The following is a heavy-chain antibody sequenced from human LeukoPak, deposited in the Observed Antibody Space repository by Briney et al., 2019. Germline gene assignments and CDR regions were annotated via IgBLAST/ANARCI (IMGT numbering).Heavy chain of an antibody. CDR1: GFTFSSYS. V-gene: IGHV3-21*01. J-gene: IGHJ4*02. D-gene: IGHD3-9*01. CDR3: ARGPGTYYDILTGYYYGDYFDY. CDR2: ISSSSSYI. Sequence: PGGSLRLSCAASGFTFSSYSINWVRQAPGKGLEWVSSISSSSSYIYYADSVKGRFTISRDNAKNSLYLQMNSLRVEDTAVYYCARGPGTYYDILTGYYYGDYFDYWGQGALVTVSS.